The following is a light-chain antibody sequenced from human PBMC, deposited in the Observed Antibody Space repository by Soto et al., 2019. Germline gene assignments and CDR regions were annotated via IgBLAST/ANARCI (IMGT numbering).Light chain of an antibody. V-gene: IGKV3-20*01. J-gene: IGKJ2*01. CDR2: GSS. CDR3: HLYGSSPPST. Sequence: EIVLTQSPGTLSLSPGERATLSCRASQTVSGNYLAWYQQKPRQSPRLRIYGSSDRATGLPDRFSGSGSGTDFTLTITGVEPEGFAVYYCHLYGSSPPSTFGQGTKLYIK. CDR1: QTVSGNY.